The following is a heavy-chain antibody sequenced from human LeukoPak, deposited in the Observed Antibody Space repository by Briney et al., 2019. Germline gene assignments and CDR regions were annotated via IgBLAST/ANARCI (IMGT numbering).Heavy chain of an antibody. V-gene: IGHV3-23*01. Sequence: GGSLRLSCAVSGFTFSSYAMSWVRQAPGKGLEWVSLISGSGCNTYYADSVKGRFTISRDNSKNTLYLQMNSLRAEDTAVYYCTKGRVSSNGWTFNDYWGQGTLVTVSS. J-gene: IGHJ4*02. CDR1: GFTFSSYA. CDR3: TKGRVSSNGWTFNDY. D-gene: IGHD3-22*01. CDR2: ISGSGCNT.